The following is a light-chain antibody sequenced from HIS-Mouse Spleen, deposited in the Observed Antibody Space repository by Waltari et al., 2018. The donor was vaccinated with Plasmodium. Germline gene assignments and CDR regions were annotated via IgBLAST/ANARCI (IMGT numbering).Light chain of an antibody. Sequence: DMQLTQSASSPSACVEDGINITCRASQSISRYLNWYQQKPGKAPKLLIYAASSLQSGVPSRFSGSGSGTDFTLTISSLQPEYFATYYCQQSYSTWTFGQGTKVEIK. CDR2: AAS. CDR1: QSISRY. V-gene: IGKV1-39*01. CDR3: QQSYSTWT. J-gene: IGKJ1*01.